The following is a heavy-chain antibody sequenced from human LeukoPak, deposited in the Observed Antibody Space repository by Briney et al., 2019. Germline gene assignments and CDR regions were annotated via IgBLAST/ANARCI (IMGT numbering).Heavy chain of an antibody. CDR2: LYLAGNT. CDR1: GLTIGSRY. V-gene: IGHV3-53*01. J-gene: IGHJ4*02. CDR3: ASETVAGTDY. Sequence: PGGSLRLSCVASGLTIGSRYMNWVRQAPGKGLEWVSALYLAGNTCYADSVRGRFTISRDNAKNSLYLQMNSLRAEDTAVYYCASETVAGTDYWGQGTLVTVSS. D-gene: IGHD6-19*01.